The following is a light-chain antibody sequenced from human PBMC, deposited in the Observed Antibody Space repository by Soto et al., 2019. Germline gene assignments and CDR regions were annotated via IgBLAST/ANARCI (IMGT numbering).Light chain of an antibody. CDR2: GAS. CDR3: QQYKSWPTIT. Sequence: EIVMTQSPATLSVSPGEGVTLSCRASQTVPSRIAWYQQKPGQAPSLLIYGASTRANGVPVRFSGTGSGTELTLTISSLKSEDYAVYYCQQYKSWPTITFGQGTRLEIK. V-gene: IGKV3-15*01. CDR1: QTVPSR. J-gene: IGKJ5*01.